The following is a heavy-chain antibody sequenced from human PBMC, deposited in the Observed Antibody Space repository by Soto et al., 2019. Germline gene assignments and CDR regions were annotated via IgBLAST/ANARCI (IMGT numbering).Heavy chain of an antibody. Sequence: QVQLVQSGTEVKKPGSSVKVSCKASGGSLSTNPISWVRQAPGQGLEWMGGTGSGTGPGNHAQKFQGRLAVTSDKSTRTVYMELTNLSSEDTAVYYCARRDSGGFYRFLDSWGQGTLVTVSS. CDR3: ARRDSGGFYRFLDS. D-gene: IGHD2-15*01. V-gene: IGHV1-69*06. J-gene: IGHJ4*02. CDR1: GGSLSTNP. CDR2: TGSGTGPG.